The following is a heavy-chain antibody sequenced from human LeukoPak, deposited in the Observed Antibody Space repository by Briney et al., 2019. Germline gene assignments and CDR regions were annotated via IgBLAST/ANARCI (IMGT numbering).Heavy chain of an antibody. CDR1: GFAFSSYD. D-gene: IGHD1-26*01. CDR2: IGHAGDT. J-gene: IGHJ4*02. V-gene: IGHV3-13*01. CDR3: AALGDSIY. Sequence: GGSLRLSCAASGFAFSSYDTHWVRQVSGKGLEWVSAIGHAGDTYYADSVKGRFTISGEDAKNYFFLQMNSLRAGDTAVYFCAALGDSIYWGQGTLVTVSS.